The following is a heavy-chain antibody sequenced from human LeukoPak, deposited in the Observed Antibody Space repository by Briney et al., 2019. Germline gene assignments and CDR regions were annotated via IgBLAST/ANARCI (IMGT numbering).Heavy chain of an antibody. J-gene: IGHJ5*02. Sequence: SETLSLTCTVSGGSISSYYWSWIRQPPGKGLERIGYILYRGSTYYNPSLRSRVTISVDTPKSQFSLKLSSVTAADTAVYYCARDRRYGGNLWFDPWGQGTLVTVSS. CDR1: GGSISSYY. CDR2: ILYRGST. V-gene: IGHV4-59*01. D-gene: IGHD4-23*01. CDR3: ARDRRYGGNLWFDP.